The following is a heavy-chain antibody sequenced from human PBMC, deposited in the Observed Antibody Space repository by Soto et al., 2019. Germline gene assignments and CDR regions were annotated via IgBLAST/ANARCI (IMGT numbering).Heavy chain of an antibody. D-gene: IGHD2-15*01. CDR3: ATMGTPATGLYYFDY. CDR2: ISYSGSA. Sequence: QVQLQESGPGLVKPSQTLSLTCTVSGGSISSGNYYWSWIRQPPGKGLEWIGFISYSGSAYYNPSLKSRVTISVDTSKNQFSMHLSLVTAADTAVYYCATMGTPATGLYYFDYWGQGTLVTVSS. J-gene: IGHJ4*02. CDR1: GGSISSGNYY. V-gene: IGHV4-30-4*01.